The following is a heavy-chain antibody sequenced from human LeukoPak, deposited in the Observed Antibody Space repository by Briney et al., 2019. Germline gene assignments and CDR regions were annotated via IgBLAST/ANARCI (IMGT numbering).Heavy chain of an antibody. Sequence: ASVNVSCTVSGDTLTEISIHWVRQTPGKGLEWMGGLHPEDREVIYAQKFHGRVTMTEDSSTDTAYIDLRSLRSEDTAVYYCATAEQLVWGQGTLVTVSS. V-gene: IGHV1-24*01. J-gene: IGHJ4*02. CDR2: LHPEDREV. CDR1: GDTLTEIS. D-gene: IGHD6-6*01. CDR3: ATAEQLV.